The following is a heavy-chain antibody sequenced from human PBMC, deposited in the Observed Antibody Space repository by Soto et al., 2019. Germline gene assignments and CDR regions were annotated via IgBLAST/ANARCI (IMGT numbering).Heavy chain of an antibody. J-gene: IGHJ4*02. Sequence: SVKVSCKASGGTFSNYAISWVRQAPGHGLEWVGGIIPLTETPVYAQTVQGRLTITADEITSAAYMELSSLRSDDTAVYYCAIGPRNSWTCDFWGQGTLVTVSS. CDR1: GGTFSNYA. CDR3: AIGPRNSWTCDF. CDR2: IIPLTETP. V-gene: IGHV1-69*13. D-gene: IGHD6-13*01.